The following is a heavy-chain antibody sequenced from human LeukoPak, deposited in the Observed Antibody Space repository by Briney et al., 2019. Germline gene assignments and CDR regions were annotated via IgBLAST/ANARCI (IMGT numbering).Heavy chain of an antibody. J-gene: IGHJ4*02. CDR3: ARHHVVDGLVFDY. D-gene: IGHD2-15*01. CDR2: INQDGSEK. Sequence: QPGGSLRLSCAASGFTFSSHWMSWVRQAPGKGLEWVANINQDGSEKYYMDSVKGRFTISRDNAKNALYLQMNSLRAEDTAIYYCARHHVVDGLVFDYWGQGTLVTVSS. V-gene: IGHV3-7*01. CDR1: GFTFSSHW.